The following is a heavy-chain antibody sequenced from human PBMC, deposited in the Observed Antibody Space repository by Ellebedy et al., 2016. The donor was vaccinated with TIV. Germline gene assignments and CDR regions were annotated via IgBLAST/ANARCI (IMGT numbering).Heavy chain of an antibody. CDR3: ARDRRELELRGLDP. CDR1: GGSISSGDYY. Sequence: MPSETLSLTCTVSGGSISSGDYYRSWIRQPPGKGLEWIGYITFYGSTNYNSSLKSRLTISLDTSKNQFSLKLTSVTAADTAIYFCARDRRELELRGLDPWGQGTLVSVSS. V-gene: IGHV4-61*08. D-gene: IGHD1-7*01. J-gene: IGHJ5*02. CDR2: ITFYGST.